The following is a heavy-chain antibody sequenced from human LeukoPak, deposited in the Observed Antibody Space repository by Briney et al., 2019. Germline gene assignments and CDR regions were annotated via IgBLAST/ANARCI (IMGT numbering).Heavy chain of an antibody. CDR1: GYDFTAHW. D-gene: IGHD6-13*01. CDR2: IFPADSDT. Sequence: GESLKISCQGSGYDFTAHWIAWVRQTPGKGLEYMGIIFPADSDTRYSPSFRGQVTISSDKSITTAYLQWTSLKASDTAIYYCARILAAAGFRFETWGQGTLVTVSS. V-gene: IGHV5-51*01. J-gene: IGHJ5*02. CDR3: ARILAAAGFRFET.